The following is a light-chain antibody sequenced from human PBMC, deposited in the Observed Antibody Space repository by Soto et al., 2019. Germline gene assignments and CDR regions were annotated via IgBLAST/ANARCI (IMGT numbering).Light chain of an antibody. Sequence: EIVLMQSPATLSLSPGERATLSCTASQSVTSSCLAWYQRKPGQAPRLLIHTTSTRATDIPDRFSGSGSGTDFTLTISRLQPEDFAVYYCQQCGGSPLFSFGPGTRVDI. CDR2: TTS. J-gene: IGKJ3*01. CDR3: QQCGGSPLFS. V-gene: IGKV3-20*01. CDR1: QSVTSSC.